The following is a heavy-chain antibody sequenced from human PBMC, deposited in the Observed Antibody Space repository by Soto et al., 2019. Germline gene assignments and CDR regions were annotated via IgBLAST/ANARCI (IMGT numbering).Heavy chain of an antibody. CDR1: GFTFSRYW. V-gene: IGHV3-53*01. D-gene: IGHD6-13*01. J-gene: IGHJ4*02. Sequence: GGSLRLSCAASGFTFSRYWMSWVRQAPGKGLEWVSVIFSGGSTYYADAVKGRFTISRDNSKNTLDLQMNSLRAEDTALYYCTRDLPGYGSSWPREWGQGTLVTVSS. CDR2: IFSGGST. CDR3: TRDLPGYGSSWPRE.